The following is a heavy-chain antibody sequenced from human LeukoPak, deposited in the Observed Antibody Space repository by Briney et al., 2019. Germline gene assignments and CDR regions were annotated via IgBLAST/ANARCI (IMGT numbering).Heavy chain of an antibody. D-gene: IGHD1-7*01. CDR3: ARENYAIDY. Sequence: ASVKVSSKASGYTFNDYYIHWVRQAPGQGLEWMGWINPNSGGTNYAQKFQGRVTMTRDTSISTAYMELSRLRSDDTAVYYCARENYAIDYWGQGTLVTVSS. CDR2: INPNSGGT. V-gene: IGHV1-2*02. CDR1: GYTFNDYY. J-gene: IGHJ4*02.